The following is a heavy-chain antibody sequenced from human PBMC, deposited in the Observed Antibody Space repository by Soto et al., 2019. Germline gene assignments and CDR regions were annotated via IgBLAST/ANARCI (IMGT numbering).Heavy chain of an antibody. J-gene: IGHJ5*02. CDR1: GFTFSSYW. Sequence: PGGSLRLSCAASGFTFSSYWMHWVRQAPGKGLEWVASINSGSDIIKYADSVKGRFTISRDNTKNSVSLQMSSLRVEDTAMYYCTRDQGGSYDGWFDPWGRGTLVTVSS. CDR3: TRDQGGSYDGWFDP. D-gene: IGHD1-26*01. V-gene: IGHV3-21*06. CDR2: INSGSDII.